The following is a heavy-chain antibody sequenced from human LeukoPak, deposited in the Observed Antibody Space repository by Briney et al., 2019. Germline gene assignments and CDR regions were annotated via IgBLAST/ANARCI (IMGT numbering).Heavy chain of an antibody. D-gene: IGHD3-9*01. J-gene: IGHJ5*02. CDR2: IYYSGST. V-gene: IGHV4-59*01. CDR1: GGSISSYY. CDR3: ARGDRYYDILTGYYLNWFDP. Sequence: SETLSLTCTVSGGSISSYYWSWIRQSPGKGLEWIGYIYYSGSTNYNPSLKSRVTISVDKSKTQFSLKLSSVTAADTAVYYCARGDRYYDILTGYYLNWFDPWGQGTLVTVSS.